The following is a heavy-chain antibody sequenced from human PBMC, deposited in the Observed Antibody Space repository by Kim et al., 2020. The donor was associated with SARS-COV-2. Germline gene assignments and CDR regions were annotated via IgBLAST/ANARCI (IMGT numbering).Heavy chain of an antibody. CDR3: ARYCTNGVCYKGGYWYFDL. CDR1: GGSISTYY. CDR2: IYYSGST. D-gene: IGHD2-8*01. Sequence: SETLSLTCTVSGGSISTYYWSWIRQPPGKGLEWIGHIYYSGSTNYNPSLKSRVTISVDTSKNQFSLKLSSVTAADTAVYYCARYCTNGVCYKGGYWYFDLWGRGTLVPVSS. V-gene: IGHV4-59*13. J-gene: IGHJ2*01.